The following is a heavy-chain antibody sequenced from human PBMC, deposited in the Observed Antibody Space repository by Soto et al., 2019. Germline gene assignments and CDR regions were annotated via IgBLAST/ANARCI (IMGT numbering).Heavy chain of an antibody. Sequence: TLSLTCAVSGGSISSGGYSWSWIRQPPGKGLEWIGYIYHSGSTYYNPSLKSRVTISVDRSKNQFSLKLSSVTAADTAVYYCARFLIFGSYYDYWGQGTLVTVS. CDR3: ARFLIFGSYYDY. D-gene: IGHD2-21*02. V-gene: IGHV4-30-2*01. CDR1: GGSISSGGYS. CDR2: IYHSGST. J-gene: IGHJ4*02.